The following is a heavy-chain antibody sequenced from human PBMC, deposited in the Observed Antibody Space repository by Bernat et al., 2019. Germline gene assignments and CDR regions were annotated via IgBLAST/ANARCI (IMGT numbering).Heavy chain of an antibody. V-gene: IGHV1-69*04. CDR2: IIPILGIA. CDR1: GGTFSSYA. D-gene: IGHD6-6*01. Sequence: QVQLVQSGAEVKKPGSSVKVSCKASGGTFSSYAISWVRQAPGQGLEWMGRIIPILGIANYAQKFQGRVTITADKSTSTAYMELSSLRSEDTAVYYCVSEQLPGYFDYWGQGTLVTVSS. CDR3: VSEQLPGYFDY. J-gene: IGHJ4*02.